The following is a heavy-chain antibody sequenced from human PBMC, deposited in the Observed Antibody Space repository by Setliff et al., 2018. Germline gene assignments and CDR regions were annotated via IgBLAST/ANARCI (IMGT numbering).Heavy chain of an antibody. CDR3: ARHKSNGSGSYPSLYMDV. D-gene: IGHD3-10*01. Sequence: SETLSLTCRVSGGSIRSGNYYWGLIRQPPGKGLEWVATIYYSGSTYSNPSLKSRLIISVDAPDNQFSVKLSSVTAADTAVYYCARHKSNGSGSYPSLYMDVWGKGIMVTVSS. V-gene: IGHV4-39*01. J-gene: IGHJ6*03. CDR2: IYYSGST. CDR1: GGSIRSGNYY.